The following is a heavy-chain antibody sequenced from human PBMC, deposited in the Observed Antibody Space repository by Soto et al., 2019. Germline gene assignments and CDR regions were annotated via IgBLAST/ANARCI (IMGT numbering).Heavy chain of an antibody. CDR1: GFTFDDYA. D-gene: IGHD5-18*01. CDR2: ISWNSGNI. J-gene: IGHJ4*02. Sequence: EVQLEESGGALVQPGRSLRLSCAASGFTFDDYAMXXXXXXXXXXXXXVSSISWNSGNIGYADSVKGRFTTSRDNXXXXXXXXXXXXXXXXXXXXXXXXXKGGYXXGTPFDYWGQGTLVTVSS. CDR3: XXXKGGYXXGTPFDY. V-gene: IGHV3-9*01.